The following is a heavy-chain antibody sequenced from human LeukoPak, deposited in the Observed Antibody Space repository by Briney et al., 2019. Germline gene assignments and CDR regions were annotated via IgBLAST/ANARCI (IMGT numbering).Heavy chain of an antibody. CDR2: ISSSGSTI. V-gene: IGHV3-48*03. J-gene: IGHJ5*02. D-gene: IGHD6-19*01. CDR3: ARGSSGWYHWFDP. Sequence: AGGSLRLSCAASGFTFSNYEMNWVRQAPGKGLEWVSYISSSGSTIYYADSVRGRLTMSRDNAKNSLYLQMNSLRAEDTAVYYCARGSSGWYHWFDPWGQGTLVTVSS. CDR1: GFTFSNYE.